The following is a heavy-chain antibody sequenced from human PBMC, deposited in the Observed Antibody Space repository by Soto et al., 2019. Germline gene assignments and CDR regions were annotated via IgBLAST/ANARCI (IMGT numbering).Heavy chain of an antibody. V-gene: IGHV3-74*01. CDR1: GFTFSSYW. CDR2: INRDGIST. Sequence: GGSLRLSCAASGFTFSSYWMHWVRQAPGKGLVWVSRINRDGISTSYADSVKGRFTISRDNAKNTLYLQMNSLRAEDTAVYYCARGKIGYDSSGYYSGSFDYWGQGTLVTVSS. D-gene: IGHD3-22*01. CDR3: ARGKIGYDSSGYYSGSFDY. J-gene: IGHJ4*02.